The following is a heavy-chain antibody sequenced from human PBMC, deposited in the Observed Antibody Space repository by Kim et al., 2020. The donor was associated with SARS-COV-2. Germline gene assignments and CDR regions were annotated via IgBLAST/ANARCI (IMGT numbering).Heavy chain of an antibody. J-gene: IGHJ4*02. D-gene: IGHD3-10*01. CDR1: GGTFSSYA. CDR2: IIPIFGTA. V-gene: IGHV1-69*13. Sequence: SVKVSCKASGGTFSSYAISWVRQAPGQGLEWMGGIIPIFGTANYAQKFQGRVTITADESTSTDYMELSSLRSEDTAVYYCARDQGYYGSGSYRYYFDYLGQGTLSQSPQ. CDR3: ARDQGYYGSGSYRYYFDY.